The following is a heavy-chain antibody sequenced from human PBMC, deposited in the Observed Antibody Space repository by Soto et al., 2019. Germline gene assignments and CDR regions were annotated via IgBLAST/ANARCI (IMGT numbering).Heavy chain of an antibody. J-gene: IGHJ4*02. V-gene: IGHV1-8*01. Sequence: QVQLVQSGAEVKKPGASMKVSCKASGYTFTIHDIHWVRQARGLGREWMAWLNPHSGKTSYAQKFQGRLTMTGNASTSTAYMELSSLRSEDTAMYYCARVSSIAARRSFDSWGQGTLVTVSS. CDR1: GYTFTIHD. CDR2: LNPHSGKT. D-gene: IGHD6-6*01. CDR3: ARVSSIAARRSFDS.